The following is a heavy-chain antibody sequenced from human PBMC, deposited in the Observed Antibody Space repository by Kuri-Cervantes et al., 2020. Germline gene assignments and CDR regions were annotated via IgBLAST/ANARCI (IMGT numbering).Heavy chain of an antibody. J-gene: IGHJ4*02. CDR1: GFTFSSYW. D-gene: IGHD3-22*01. CDR3: VRHPAHYYDSAGPFDS. Sequence: GGSLRLSCAASGFTFSSYWMSWVRQAPGKGLEWVANIKQDGSEKYYVDSVKGRFTISRDNAKNSLYLQMNSLRSEDTAFYYCVRHPAHYYDSAGPFDSWGQGTLVTVSS. CDR2: IKQDGSEK. V-gene: IGHV3-7*03.